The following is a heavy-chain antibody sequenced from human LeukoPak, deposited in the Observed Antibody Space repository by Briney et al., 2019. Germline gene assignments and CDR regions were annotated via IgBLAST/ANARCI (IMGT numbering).Heavy chain of an antibody. Sequence: GGSLRLSCAASGFTFSSYAMHWVRQAPGKGLEWVAVISYDGSNKYYADSVKGRFTISRDNSKNTLYLQMNSLRAEDTAVYYCVRAGSAGYYGMDVWGQGTTVTVSS. CDR3: VRAGSAGYYGMDV. D-gene: IGHD3-10*01. CDR2: ISYDGSNK. CDR1: GFTFSSYA. J-gene: IGHJ6*02. V-gene: IGHV3-30*04.